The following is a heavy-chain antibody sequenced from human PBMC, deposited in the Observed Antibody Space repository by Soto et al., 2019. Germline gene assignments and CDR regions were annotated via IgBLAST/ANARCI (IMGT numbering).Heavy chain of an antibody. Sequence: SETLSLTCTVSGGSISSSSYYWGWIRQPPGKGLEWIGSIYYSGSTYYNPSLKSRVTISVDTSKNQFSLKLSSVTAADTAVYYCARVHPVFWNYKVSENNWFDPWGQGTLVTVSS. CDR1: GGSISSSSYY. D-gene: IGHD1-7*01. CDR2: IYYSGST. J-gene: IGHJ5*02. CDR3: ARVHPVFWNYKVSENNWFDP. V-gene: IGHV4-39*01.